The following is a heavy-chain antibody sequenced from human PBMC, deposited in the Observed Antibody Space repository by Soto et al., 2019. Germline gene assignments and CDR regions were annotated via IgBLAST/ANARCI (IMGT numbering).Heavy chain of an antibody. CDR3: ARDKGAYYSHLVY. J-gene: IGHJ4*02. V-gene: IGHV1-69*06. CDR2: IIPFFGTP. Sequence: QVLLVQSGAEVKKPGSSVKVSCKLSGATFSSYATSWVRQAPGQGLEWIGGIIPFFGTPNYAQKFQGRVTITAATSTATSYMELSSLRSDDTAVYYCARDKGAYYSHLVYWGQGTLVTVSS. D-gene: IGHD3-22*01. CDR1: GATFSSYA.